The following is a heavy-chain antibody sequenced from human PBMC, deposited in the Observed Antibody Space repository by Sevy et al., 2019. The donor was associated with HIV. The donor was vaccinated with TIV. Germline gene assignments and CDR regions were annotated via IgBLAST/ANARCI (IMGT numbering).Heavy chain of an antibody. CDR2: ISGSGGST. J-gene: IGHJ3*02. V-gene: IGHV3-23*01. CDR3: SGYYGSGSPRGNAFDI. Sequence: GGSLRLSCAASGFTFSSYAMSWVRQAPGKGLEWVSAISGSGGSTYYADSVKGRFTISRDNSKNMLYLQMNSLRAEDTAVYYCSGYYGSGSPRGNAFDIWGQGTMVTVSS. CDR1: GFTFSSYA. D-gene: IGHD3-10*01.